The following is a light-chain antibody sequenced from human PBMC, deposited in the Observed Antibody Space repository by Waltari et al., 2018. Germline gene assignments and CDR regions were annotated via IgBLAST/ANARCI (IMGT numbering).Light chain of an antibody. V-gene: IGKV3-20*01. CDR1: PGVSRS. CDR2: GAS. CDR3: QHYVRLPAT. J-gene: IGKJ1*01. Sequence: EIVLTQSPGTLSLSPGARATLSCRASPGVSRSLALYQHKPGQAPRLLIYGASNRATGIPDRFSGSGSGTDFSLTISRLGPEDFAVYYCQHYVRLPATFGQGTKVEIK.